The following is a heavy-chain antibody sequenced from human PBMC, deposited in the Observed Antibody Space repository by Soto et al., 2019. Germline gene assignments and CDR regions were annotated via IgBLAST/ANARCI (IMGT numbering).Heavy chain of an antibody. CDR3: AKDLYYDSSGYIDY. J-gene: IGHJ4*02. CDR1: GFTFSSYG. V-gene: IGHV3-30*18. Sequence: PGGSLRLSCAASGFTFSSYGMHWVRQAPGKGLEWVAVISYDGSNKYYADSVKGRFTISRDNSKNTLYLQMNSLRAEYTAVYYCAKDLYYDSSGYIDYWGQGTLVTVSS. D-gene: IGHD3-22*01. CDR2: ISYDGSNK.